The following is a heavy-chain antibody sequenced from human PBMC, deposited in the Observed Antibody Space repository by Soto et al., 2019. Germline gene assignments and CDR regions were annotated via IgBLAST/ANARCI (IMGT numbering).Heavy chain of an antibody. J-gene: IGHJ3*02. D-gene: IGHD6-13*01. Sequence: ASVKVSCKTSGYTFINYGISWVRQAPGQGLEWMGWISAHTGNTNYAQKFQGRVTMTTDTSTSTAYMELRSLRSDDTAVYYCARVLGYNSSWWRHTAFDIWGQGTMVTVSS. CDR3: ARVLGYNSSWWRHTAFDI. CDR2: ISAHTGNT. V-gene: IGHV1-18*01. CDR1: GYTFINYG.